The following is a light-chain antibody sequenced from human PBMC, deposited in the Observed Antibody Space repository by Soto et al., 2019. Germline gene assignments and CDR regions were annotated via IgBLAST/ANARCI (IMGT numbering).Light chain of an antibody. CDR1: QRISTW. J-gene: IGKJ4*01. Sequence: DIQITQSPSTLSASVGDRVTITCRDSQRISTWLAWYQQKPGKAPKVLIYDVSTLESGVPSRFSGSGSGTEFTLTISTLQPDDFAAYYCQQYDNYTLTFGGGTKVDIK. V-gene: IGKV1-5*01. CDR2: DVS. CDR3: QQYDNYTLT.